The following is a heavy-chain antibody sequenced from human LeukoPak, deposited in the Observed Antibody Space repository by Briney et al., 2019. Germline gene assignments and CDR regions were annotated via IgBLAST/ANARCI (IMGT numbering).Heavy chain of an antibody. J-gene: IGHJ3*01. V-gene: IGHV3-72*01. D-gene: IGHD5-12*01. CDR3: TRGYSGLNIYAFDV. CDR2: ISNKANSYTT. CDR1: GFTFSSYA. Sequence: GGSLRLSCAASGFTFSSYAMSWVRQAPGKGLDWVGRISNKANSYTTEYATSVKGRFTISRDDSKDSLYLQMNDLKTEDTAVYHCTRGYSGLNIYAFDVWGQGTMVTVSS.